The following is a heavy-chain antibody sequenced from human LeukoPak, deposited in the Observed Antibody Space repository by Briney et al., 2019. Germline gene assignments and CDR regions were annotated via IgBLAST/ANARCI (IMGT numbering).Heavy chain of an antibody. Sequence: ASVKVSCKASGYTFTGYYMHWVRQAPGQGLEWMGWINPNSGCTNYAQKFQGRVTMTRDTSISTAYMELSRLRSDDTAVYYCARVHRQIVAAPLDYWGQGTLVTVSS. CDR1: GYTFTGYY. J-gene: IGHJ4*02. CDR3: ARVHRQIVAAPLDY. V-gene: IGHV1-2*02. CDR2: INPNSGCT. D-gene: IGHD5-12*01.